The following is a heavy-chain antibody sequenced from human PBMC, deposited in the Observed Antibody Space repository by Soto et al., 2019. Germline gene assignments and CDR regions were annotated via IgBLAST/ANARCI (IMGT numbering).Heavy chain of an antibody. D-gene: IGHD3-3*01. J-gene: IGHJ4*02. CDR3: ARQGYYDLLSGYYLFDY. Sequence: PSETLSLTCTVSGGSISSYYWSWIRQPPGKGLEWIGYIYYSGSTNYNPSLKSRVTISVDTSKNQFSLKLSSVTAADTAVYYCARQGYYDLLSGYYLFDYWGQGILVTVS. CDR1: GGSISSYY. CDR2: IYYSGST. V-gene: IGHV4-59*01.